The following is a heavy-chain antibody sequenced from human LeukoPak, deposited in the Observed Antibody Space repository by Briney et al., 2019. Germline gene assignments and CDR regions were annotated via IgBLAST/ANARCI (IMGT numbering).Heavy chain of an antibody. CDR3: ARKTYYYDSSGYYSVGLFDY. D-gene: IGHD3-22*01. Sequence: SETLSLTCTVSGGSISSYYWSRIRQPPGKGLEWIGYIYYSGSTNYNPSLKSRVTISVDTSKNQFSLKLSSVTAADTAVYYCARKTYYYDSSGYYSVGLFDYWGQGTLVTVSS. V-gene: IGHV4-59*12. CDR1: GGSISSYY. J-gene: IGHJ4*02. CDR2: IYYSGST.